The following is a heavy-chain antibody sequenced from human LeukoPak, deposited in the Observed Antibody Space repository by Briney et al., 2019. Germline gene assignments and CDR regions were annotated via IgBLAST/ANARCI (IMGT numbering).Heavy chain of an antibody. CDR3: ARVPADTDAFDI. CDR1: GVSISGYY. Sequence: SETLSLTCSVSGVSISGYYWSWIRQPPGKGLEWIGYVYYTGSTNYNPSLKSRVTITVDTSNNQFSLKLSSVTAADTAVYYCARVPADTDAFDIWGQGTMVTVSS. V-gene: IGHV4-59*13. D-gene: IGHD3-16*01. CDR2: VYYTGST. J-gene: IGHJ3*02.